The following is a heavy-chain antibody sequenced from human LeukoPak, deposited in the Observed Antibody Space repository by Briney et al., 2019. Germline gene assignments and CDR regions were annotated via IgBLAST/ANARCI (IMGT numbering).Heavy chain of an antibody. Sequence: ASVKVSCKPSGGTFSSYGVSWVRQAPGQGLEWMGGIIPIFRTTNYAQRFRGGVTITTDESTSIVYMELSSLRSEDTAVYYCARSQRTGYNVYYFDSWGQGTLVTVSS. D-gene: IGHD5-24*01. CDR3: ARSQRTGYNVYYFDS. CDR2: IIPIFRTT. CDR1: GGTFSSYG. V-gene: IGHV1-69*05. J-gene: IGHJ4*02.